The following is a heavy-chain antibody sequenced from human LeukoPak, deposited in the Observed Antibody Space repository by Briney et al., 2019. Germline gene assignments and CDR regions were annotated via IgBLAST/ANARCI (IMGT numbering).Heavy chain of an antibody. J-gene: IGHJ4*02. D-gene: IGHD6-19*01. CDR2: IKQDGSEQ. V-gene: IGHV3-7*03. Sequence: GGSLRLSCAASGFIFSGYWMNWVRQAPGKGLEWVANIKQDGSEQHYVDSVRGRFTISRDNAKNSLYLQMNSLRVEDTAVYYCAKGPRPDITVAHTVENWGQGTLVTVSS. CDR1: GFIFSGYW. CDR3: AKGPRPDITVAHTVEN.